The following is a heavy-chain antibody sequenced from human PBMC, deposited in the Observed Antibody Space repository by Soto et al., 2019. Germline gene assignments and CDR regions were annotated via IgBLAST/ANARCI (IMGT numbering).Heavy chain of an antibody. D-gene: IGHD3-22*01. CDR1: GYTFTSYG. CDR2: ISAYNGNT. CDR3: ARDXSEYYYDSSGYYLGFVY. Sequence: ASVKVSCKASGYTFTSYGISWVRQAPGQGLEWMGWISAYNGNTNYAQKLQGRVTMTTDTSTSTAYMELRSLRSDDTAVYYCARDXSEYYYDSSGYYLGFVYWGQGTLVTVSS. V-gene: IGHV1-18*01. J-gene: IGHJ4*02.